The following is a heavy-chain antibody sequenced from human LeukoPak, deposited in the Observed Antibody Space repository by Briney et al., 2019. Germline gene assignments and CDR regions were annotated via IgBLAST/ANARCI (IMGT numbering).Heavy chain of an antibody. CDR3: ARDRGIAAAGTPVDY. D-gene: IGHD6-13*01. J-gene: IGHJ4*02. V-gene: IGHV1-18*01. CDR2: IAAYNGNT. Sequence: ASVRVSCKASGYTFTNYGISWVRQAPGQGLEWMGWIAAYNGNTNYAQKLQGRVTMTTDTSTSTAYMELRSLRSDDTAVYYCARDRGIAAAGTPVDYWGQGTLVTVSS. CDR1: GYTFTNYG.